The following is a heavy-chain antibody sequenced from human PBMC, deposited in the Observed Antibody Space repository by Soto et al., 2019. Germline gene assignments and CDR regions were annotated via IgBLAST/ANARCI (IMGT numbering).Heavy chain of an antibody. D-gene: IGHD1-26*01. CDR3: ARVSGSYYYGMDV. Sequence: SETLSLTCTVSGGSISSGGYYWSWIRQHPGKGLEWIGYIYHSGTTYYNPSLKSRVTISVDTSKNQFSLKLTSVTAADTAVYYCARVSGSYYYGMDVWGQGTTVTVSS. J-gene: IGHJ6*02. CDR2: IYHSGTT. CDR1: GGSISSGGYY. V-gene: IGHV4-31*03.